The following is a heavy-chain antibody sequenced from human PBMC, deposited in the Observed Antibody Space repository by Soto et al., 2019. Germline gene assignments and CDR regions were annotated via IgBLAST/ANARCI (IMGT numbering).Heavy chain of an antibody. D-gene: IGHD6-19*01. Sequence: QVQLVQSGAEEKKPGASVKVSCKASGYTFTGYAMHWVRQAPGQRLEWMGWINAGNGNTKYSQKFQGRVTITRETSESTAYMELYSLRSEDTAVYSCARAVAVPADFDYWGQGTLVTVSS. CDR3: ARAVAVPADFDY. CDR1: GYTFTGYA. J-gene: IGHJ4*02. CDR2: INAGNGNT. V-gene: IGHV1-3*05.